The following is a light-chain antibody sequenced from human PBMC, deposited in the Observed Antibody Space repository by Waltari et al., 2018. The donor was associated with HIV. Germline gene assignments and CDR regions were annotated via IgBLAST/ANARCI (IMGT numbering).Light chain of an antibody. J-gene: IGKJ2*01. Sequence: DIQMTQSPSSLSASVGDRVSITCRASQSISIYLNRYQQKPGKAPSLLIYAASTLHGGVPSNFSGSGSGTDFTLSISNLQPEDFATYYCQQTYGAPYTFGQGTKLDIK. CDR3: QQTYGAPYT. CDR2: AAS. V-gene: IGKV1-39*01. CDR1: QSISIY.